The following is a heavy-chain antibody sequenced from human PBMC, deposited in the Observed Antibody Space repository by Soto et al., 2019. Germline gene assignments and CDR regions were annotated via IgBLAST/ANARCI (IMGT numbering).Heavy chain of an antibody. CDR2: MNAKSGDT. CDR1: GYTFSDFD. V-gene: IGHV1-8*01. CDR3: ARGNPFNYAGFDV. J-gene: IGHJ6*02. Sequence: QAHLEQSGAEVKRPGASVKVSCKASGYTFSDFDINWLRQASGQGPEWMGWMNAKSGDTFFAQRFKGKFNTTWDTPLSTAYMEVGSLTSDDTAMYYCARGNPFNYAGFDVWGQGTTVAVSS. D-gene: IGHD3-16*01.